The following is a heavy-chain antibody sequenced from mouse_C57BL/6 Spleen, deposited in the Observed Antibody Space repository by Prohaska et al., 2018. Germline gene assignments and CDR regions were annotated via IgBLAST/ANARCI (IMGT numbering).Heavy chain of an antibody. V-gene: IGHV9-3*01. J-gene: IGHJ3*01. D-gene: IGHD3-2*01. CDR3: ARDSFAY. CDR1: GYTFTTYG. Sequence: ISCKASGYTFTTYGMSWVKQAPGKGLKWMGWINTYSGVPTYADDFKGRFAFSLETSSSTAYLQINNLKNEDTATYFCARDSFAYWGQGTLVTVSA. CDR2: INTYSGVP.